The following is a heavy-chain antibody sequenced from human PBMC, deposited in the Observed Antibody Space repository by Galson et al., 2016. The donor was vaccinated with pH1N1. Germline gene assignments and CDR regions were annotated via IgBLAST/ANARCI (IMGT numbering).Heavy chain of an antibody. CDR3: VRQYREHLGDAFDF. V-gene: IGHV4-59*11. Sequence: SETLSLTCAVSGASISSQYWSWVRQSPGKGLEWIGNIYNSGGSTTYNPSLRSRVTISMETSTNEFSLHLTSVTAADTAIYYCVRQYREHLGDAFDFWGQGTMVSVSS. CDR2: IYNSGGST. CDR1: GASISSQY. D-gene: IGHD1/OR15-1a*01. J-gene: IGHJ3*01.